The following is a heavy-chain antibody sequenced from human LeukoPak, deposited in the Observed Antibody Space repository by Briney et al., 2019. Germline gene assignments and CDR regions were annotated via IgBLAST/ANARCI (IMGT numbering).Heavy chain of an antibody. CDR3: AREDSGSYFD. Sequence: PSETLSLTCTVSGGSISSSTYYWGWIRQPPGKGLEWIGSIYYSGDTYYNPSLKRRVTMSVDTSKNQFSLKLSSVTAADTAVYYCAREDSGSYFDWGQGTLVTVSS. V-gene: IGHV4-39*02. CDR1: GGSISSSTYY. J-gene: IGHJ4*02. CDR2: IYYSGDT. D-gene: IGHD3-10*01.